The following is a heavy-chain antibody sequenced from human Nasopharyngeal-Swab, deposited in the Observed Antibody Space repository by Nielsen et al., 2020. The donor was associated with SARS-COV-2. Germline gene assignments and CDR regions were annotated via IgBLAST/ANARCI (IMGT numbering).Heavy chain of an antibody. V-gene: IGHV2-70*04. J-gene: IGHJ3*02. CDR3: ARTTYDILTGREDAFDI. CDR1: GFSLSTSGMR. Sequence: SGPTLVKPTQTLTLTCTFSGFSLSTSGMRVSWIRQPPGKALEWLALIDWDDDKFYSTSLKTRLTISKDTSKNQVVLTMTNMDPVDTATYYCARTTYDILTGREDAFDIWGQGTMVTVSS. D-gene: IGHD3-9*01. CDR2: IDWDDDK.